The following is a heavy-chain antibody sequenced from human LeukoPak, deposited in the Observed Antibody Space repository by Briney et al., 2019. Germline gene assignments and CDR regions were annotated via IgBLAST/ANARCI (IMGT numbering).Heavy chain of an antibody. V-gene: IGHV3-30-3*01. CDR1: GFTFSSYA. D-gene: IGHD3-3*01. CDR3: ARGPSHYDFWSGYYYYYYYGMDV. CDR2: ISYDGSNK. Sequence: GRSLRLSCAASGFTFSSYAMHWVRQAPGKGLEWVAVISYDGSNKYYADSVKGRFTISRDNSKNTLYLQMNRLRAEDTAVYYCARGPSHYDFWSGYYYYYYYGMDVWGQGTTVTVSS. J-gene: IGHJ6*02.